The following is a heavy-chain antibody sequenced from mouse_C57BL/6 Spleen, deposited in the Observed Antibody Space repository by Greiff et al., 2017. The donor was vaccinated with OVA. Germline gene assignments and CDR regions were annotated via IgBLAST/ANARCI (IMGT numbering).Heavy chain of an antibody. CDR2: IHPNSGST. CDR1: GYTFTSYW. D-gene: IGHD2-3*01. CDR3: ARGGYDGNYGGY. Sequence: VQLQQPGAELVKPGASVKLSCKASGYTFTSYWMHWVKQRPGQGLAWIGMIHPNSGSTHYNEKFTSKATLTVDKSSSTAYMELRSLTSEDSAVYDCARGGYDGNYGGYWGQGTTLTVSS. V-gene: IGHV1-64*01. J-gene: IGHJ2*01.